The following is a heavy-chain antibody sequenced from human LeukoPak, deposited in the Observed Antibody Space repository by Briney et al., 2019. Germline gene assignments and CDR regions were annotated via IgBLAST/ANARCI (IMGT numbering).Heavy chain of an antibody. CDR3: ARDIRYGSGSYYSPGFDY. CDR1: GYTFTGYY. Sequence: AASVKVSCKASGYTFTGYYMHWVRQAPGQGLEWMGWINPNSGGTNYAQKFQGRVTMTRDTSISTAYMELSRLRSDDTAVYYCARDIRYGSGSYYSPGFDYWGQGTLVTVSS. CDR2: INPNSGGT. D-gene: IGHD3-10*01. J-gene: IGHJ4*02. V-gene: IGHV1-2*02.